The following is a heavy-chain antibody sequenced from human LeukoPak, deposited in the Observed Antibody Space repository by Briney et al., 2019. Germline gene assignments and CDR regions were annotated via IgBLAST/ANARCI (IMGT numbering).Heavy chain of an antibody. Sequence: ASVKVSCKASGGTFSSYAISWVRQAPGQGLEWMGGIIPIFGTANYAQKFQGRVTITADESTSTAYMELSSLRSEDTAVYYCASRAREGATDYWGQGTLGTVSS. D-gene: IGHD1-26*01. V-gene: IGHV1-69*13. CDR1: GGTFSSYA. CDR2: IIPIFGTA. J-gene: IGHJ4*02. CDR3: ASRAREGATDY.